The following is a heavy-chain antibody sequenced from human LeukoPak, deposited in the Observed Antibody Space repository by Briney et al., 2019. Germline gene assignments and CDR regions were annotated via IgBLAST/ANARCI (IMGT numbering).Heavy chain of an antibody. V-gene: IGHV4-30-4*01. CDR3: AREGYCSGGSCYSGIDY. J-gene: IGHJ4*02. CDR2: INYSGSI. CDR1: GVSISSGDYY. D-gene: IGHD2-15*01. Sequence: SETLSLTCTVSGVSISSGDYYWSWIRQPPGKGLEWIGYINYSGSIYYNPSLKSRVTISVDTSKNQFSLKLSSVTAADTAVYYCAREGYCSGGSCYSGIDYWGQGTLVTVSS.